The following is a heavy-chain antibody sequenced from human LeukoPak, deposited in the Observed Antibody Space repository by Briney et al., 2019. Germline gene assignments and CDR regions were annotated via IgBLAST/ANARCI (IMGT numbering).Heavy chain of an antibody. Sequence: PSETLSLTCTVSGGSINSYYWTWIRQSAGKGLEWIGRMYSSGSTNYNPSLKSRVSMSVDTSKNQFSVKLTSVTAADTAVYYCARGGKATVVTMWGQGILITVSS. V-gene: IGHV4-4*07. CDR3: ARGGKATVVTM. CDR2: MYSSGST. CDR1: GGSINSYY. J-gene: IGHJ4*02. D-gene: IGHD4-23*01.